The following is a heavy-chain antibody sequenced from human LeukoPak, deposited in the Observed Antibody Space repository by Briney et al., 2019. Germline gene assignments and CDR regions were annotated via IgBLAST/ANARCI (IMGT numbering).Heavy chain of an antibody. CDR1: GSTFSSYA. D-gene: IGHD3-22*01. CDR3: ARIHSYDSSGPDY. Sequence: ASVKVSCKASGSTFSSYAISWVRQAPGQGLEWMGRIIPILGIANYAQKFQGRVTITADKSTSTAYMELSSLRSEDTAVYYCARIHSYDSSGPDYWGQGTLVTVSS. J-gene: IGHJ4*02. CDR2: IIPILGIA. V-gene: IGHV1-69*04.